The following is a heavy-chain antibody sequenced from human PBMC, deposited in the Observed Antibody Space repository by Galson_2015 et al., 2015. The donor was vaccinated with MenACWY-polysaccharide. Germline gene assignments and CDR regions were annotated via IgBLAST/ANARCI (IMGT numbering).Heavy chain of an antibody. Sequence: PALVTPTPTLSLTCTFSGFSVTAPGVGVGWIRQPPGKAPEWLAPTYWDGGKRFSPSLGARLTITQDSSQDQVVLTMTDMDPVDTATYYCVRLLGGVSFDSWGQGTL. CDR3: VRLLGGVSFDS. V-gene: IGHV2-5*02. J-gene: IGHJ4*02. D-gene: IGHD1-26*01. CDR1: GFSVTAPGVG. CDR2: TYWDGGK.